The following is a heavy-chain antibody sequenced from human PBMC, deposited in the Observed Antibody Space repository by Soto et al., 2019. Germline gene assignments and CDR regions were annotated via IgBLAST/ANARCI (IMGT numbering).Heavy chain of an antibody. J-gene: IGHJ5*02. CDR2: FYYSGST. V-gene: IGHV4-31*03. D-gene: IGHD3-22*01. CDR3: ASVYSCGYYNWFDP. Sequence: QVQLQESGPGLVKPSQTLSLTCTVSGGSISSGGYYWCWIRQHPGKGLEWIGYFYYSGSTYYNPSLKSRVTILVDTSKNQFSLKLSSVTAADTAVYYCASVYSCGYYNWFDPWGQGTLVTVSS. CDR1: GGSISSGGYY.